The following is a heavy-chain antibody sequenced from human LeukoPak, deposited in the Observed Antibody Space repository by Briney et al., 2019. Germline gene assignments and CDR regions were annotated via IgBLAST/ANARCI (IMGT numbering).Heavy chain of an antibody. CDR2: INPNSGGT. V-gene: IGHV1-2*02. CDR3: ARHDLGGSSPFDY. Sequence: ASVKVSCKASGYTFTGYFMHWVRQAPGQGLEWMGWINPNSGGTSYLQNFQGRVTMTRDTSISTAYMDLSRLRSDDTAVYYCARHDLGGSSPFDYWGQGTLVTVSS. CDR1: GYTFTGYF. D-gene: IGHD2-15*01. J-gene: IGHJ4*02.